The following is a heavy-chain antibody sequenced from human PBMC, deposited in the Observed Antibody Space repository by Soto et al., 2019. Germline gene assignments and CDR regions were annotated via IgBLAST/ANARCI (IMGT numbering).Heavy chain of an antibody. CDR1: GVSINTNNYY. CDR2: IFYSGST. D-gene: IGHD2-15*01. Sequence: LSLTCTVSGVSINTNNYYWGWVRQPPGKGLEWIGNIFYSGSTFYNPSLRSRLTISVDTSKNQFSLRLNSVTAADAAVYYCAGFVVPASRNTGFDYWGQGTLVTVSS. CDR3: AGFVVPASRNTGFDY. J-gene: IGHJ4*02. V-gene: IGHV4-39*01.